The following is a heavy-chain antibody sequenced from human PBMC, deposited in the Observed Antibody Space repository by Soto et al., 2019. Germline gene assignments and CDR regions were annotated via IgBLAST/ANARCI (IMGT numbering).Heavy chain of an antibody. CDR3: ARTLWSETYYSYYSMDV. D-gene: IGHD3-16*01. Sequence: QVQLVESGGGVVQPGRSLRLSCAASGFTFSSYGMHWVRQAPGKGLEWVSVIWYDGSNKYYADSVKGRFTISRDNSNNTLYLQMNSLRAEDSAVYYCARTLWSETYYSYYSMDVWGIGTTVTVSS. CDR1: GFTFSSYG. J-gene: IGHJ6*03. V-gene: IGHV3-33*01. CDR2: IWYDGSNK.